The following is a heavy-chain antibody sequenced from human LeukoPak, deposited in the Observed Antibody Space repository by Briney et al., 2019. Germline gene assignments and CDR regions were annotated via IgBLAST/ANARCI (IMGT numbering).Heavy chain of an antibody. D-gene: IGHD3-16*01. CDR3: AREGGRRRASNFDWFDP. CDR1: GFTFSAYT. CDR2: VSSNSAYI. J-gene: IGHJ5*02. V-gene: IGHV3-21*01. Sequence: GGSLRLSCAASGFTFSAYTMNWVRQAPGKGLEWVSAVSSNSAYIYYADSLRGRFTISRDNAKSLLYLQINSLRADDTAVYYCAREGGRRRASNFDWFDPWGQGPLVTVSS.